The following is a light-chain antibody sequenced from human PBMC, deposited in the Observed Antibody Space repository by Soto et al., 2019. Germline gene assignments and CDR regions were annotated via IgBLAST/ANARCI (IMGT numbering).Light chain of an antibody. Sequence: ESVLTHSPATLSLSPGEKATLSCGASQSVSSSYLAWYQQKPGLAPRLLIYDASSRATSIPDRFSGSGSGTDFTLTISRLEPEDFAVYYCQQYGSSPTFGQGTRLEIK. CDR2: DAS. J-gene: IGKJ5*01. CDR1: QSVSSSY. V-gene: IGKV3D-20*01. CDR3: QQYGSSPT.